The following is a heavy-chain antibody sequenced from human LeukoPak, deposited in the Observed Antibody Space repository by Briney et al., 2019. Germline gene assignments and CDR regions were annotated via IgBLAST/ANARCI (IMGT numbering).Heavy chain of an antibody. CDR3: ATTVTKSSIGVAFDI. J-gene: IGHJ3*02. Sequence: SVKVSCKASGGTFSSYAISWVRQAPGQGLEWLGGIIPIFGTANYAQKFQGRVTITTDESTSTAYMELSSLRSEDTAVYYCATTVTKSSIGVAFDIWGQGTMVTVYS. V-gene: IGHV1-69*05. D-gene: IGHD4-17*01. CDR2: IIPIFGTA. CDR1: GGTFSSYA.